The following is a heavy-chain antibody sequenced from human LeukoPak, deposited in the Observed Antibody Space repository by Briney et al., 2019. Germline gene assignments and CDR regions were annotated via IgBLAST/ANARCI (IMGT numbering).Heavy chain of an antibody. CDR2: IDPSDSYT. Sequence: PGESLKISCKGSGSRFTSYWISWVRQMPGKGLEWMGRIDPSDSYTNYSPSFQGHVTISADKSISTAYLQWSSLKASDTAMYYCARQSQTDNWFDPWGQGTLVTVSS. J-gene: IGHJ5*02. V-gene: IGHV5-10-1*01. CDR3: ARQSQTDNWFDP. CDR1: GSRFTSYW.